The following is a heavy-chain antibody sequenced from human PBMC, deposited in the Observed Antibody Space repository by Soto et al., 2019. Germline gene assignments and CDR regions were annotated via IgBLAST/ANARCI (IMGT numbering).Heavy chain of an antibody. CDR1: GFIFSRST. J-gene: IGHJ5*02. V-gene: IGHV1-3*01. D-gene: IGHD2-8*01. CDR2: IHAGQGNT. CDR3: ARDFSLGGPVFWFDP. Sequence: QVHLVQSGAEMKKPGASLNVSCKASGFIFSRSTIHWVRQAPGQRLEWMGWIHAGQGNTKYSGQFQGRLTIDSDTSASTAYLLLNSLTSDDTAVYYCARDFSLGGPVFWFDPWGPGTLVTVSS.